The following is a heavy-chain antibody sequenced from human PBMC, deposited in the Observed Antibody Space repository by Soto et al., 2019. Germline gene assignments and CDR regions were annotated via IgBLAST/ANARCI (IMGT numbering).Heavy chain of an antibody. CDR3: AHKHAATWLFDY. V-gene: IGHV2-5*02. J-gene: IGHJ4*02. CDR1: GFSLTSGGVG. D-gene: IGHD2-2*01. Sequence: QITLKESGPTLVKPTQTPTLTCTFSGFSLTSGGVGVGWIRQPPGKAPEWLALIYGDDDKRFKPSLKNRLSITRDNSRNEVVLKVTNMDPVDTATFFCAHKHAATWLFDYWGQGILVTVSS. CDR2: IYGDDDK.